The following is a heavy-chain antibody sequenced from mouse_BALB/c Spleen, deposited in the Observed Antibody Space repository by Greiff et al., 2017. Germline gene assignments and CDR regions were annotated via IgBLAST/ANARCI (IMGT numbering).Heavy chain of an antibody. Sequence: QVQLKESGPGLVAPSQSLSITCTVSGFSSTSYGVHWVRQPPGKGLEWLGVIWAGGSTNYNSALMSRLSISKDNSKSQVFLKMNSLQTDDTAMYYCARALITTATGYAMDYWGQGTSVTVSS. D-gene: IGHD1-2*01. CDR2: IWAGGST. CDR3: ARALITTATGYAMDY. J-gene: IGHJ4*01. CDR1: GFSSTSYG. V-gene: IGHV2-9*02.